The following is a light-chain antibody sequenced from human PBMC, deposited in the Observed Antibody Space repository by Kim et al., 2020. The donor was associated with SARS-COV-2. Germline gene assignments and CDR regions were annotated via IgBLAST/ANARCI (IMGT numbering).Light chain of an antibody. J-gene: IGLJ3*02. Sequence: GGTVTLTCGLTSGSVSTSSFPSWYQQTPGQAPRTLISSTNTRSSGVPDRFSGSILGNKAALTITGAQADDESDYYCVLYMGSGIWVFGGGTQLTVL. CDR1: SGSVSTSSF. CDR3: VLYMGSGIWV. V-gene: IGLV8-61*01. CDR2: STN.